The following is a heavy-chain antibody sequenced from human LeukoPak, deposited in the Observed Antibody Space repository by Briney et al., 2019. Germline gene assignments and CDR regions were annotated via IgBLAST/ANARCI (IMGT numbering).Heavy chain of an antibody. CDR1: GDSVSSNSAA. Sequence: SQTLSLTCAISGDSVSSNSAAWNWIRQSPSRGLEWLGRTYYKSKWYNDYAVSVKSRITINPDTSKNQFSLQLNSVTPEDTAVYYCARGYYDSSGYYYGLDYWGQGTLVTVSS. CDR2: TYYKSKWYN. V-gene: IGHV6-1*01. J-gene: IGHJ4*02. CDR3: ARGYYDSSGYYYGLDY. D-gene: IGHD3-22*01.